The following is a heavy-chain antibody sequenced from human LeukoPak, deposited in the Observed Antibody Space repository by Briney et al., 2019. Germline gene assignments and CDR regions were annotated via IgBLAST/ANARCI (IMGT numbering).Heavy chain of an antibody. V-gene: IGHV4-39*01. Sequence: SETQSLTCTVSGGSISSSSYYWGWIRQPPGKGLEWIGSIYYSGSTYYNPSLKSRVTISVDTSKNQFSLKLSSVTAADTAVYYCASPVCSGGSCYYNYWGQGTLVTVSS. CDR2: IYYSGST. CDR1: GGSISSSSYY. J-gene: IGHJ4*02. CDR3: ASPVCSGGSCYYNY. D-gene: IGHD2-15*01.